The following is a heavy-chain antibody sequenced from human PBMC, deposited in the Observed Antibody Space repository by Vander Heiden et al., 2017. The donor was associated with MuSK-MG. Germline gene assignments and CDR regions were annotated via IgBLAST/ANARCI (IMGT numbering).Heavy chain of an antibody. J-gene: IGHJ4*02. V-gene: IGHV3-48*04. D-gene: IGHD3-10*01. CDR1: GFTFSRYR. CDR3: GRERKLLWVGLIDY. Sequence: EVQLVASGCGLVQPGGSLRLSCAASGFTFSRYRMNWVRPDRGKGLEWVSDSRSSSSNRYYADSVKGRFNIYRDNAKNSLYLQMNSRRAEDTAGYDGGRERKLLWVGLIDYWGQGTRGNVAA. CDR2: SRSSSSNR.